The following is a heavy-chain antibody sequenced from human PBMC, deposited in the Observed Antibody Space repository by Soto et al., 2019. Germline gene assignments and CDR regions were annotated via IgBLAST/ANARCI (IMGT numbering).Heavy chain of an antibody. CDR2: IYYSGST. Sequence: SETLSLTCTVSGGSISSGGYYWSWIRQHPGKGLGWIGYIYYSGSTYYNPSLKSRVTISVDTSKNQFSLKLSSVTAADTAVYYCARDNYYDSSGYPYFDYWGQGTLVTVSS. V-gene: IGHV4-31*03. CDR1: GGSISSGGYY. J-gene: IGHJ4*02. D-gene: IGHD3-22*01. CDR3: ARDNYYDSSGYPYFDY.